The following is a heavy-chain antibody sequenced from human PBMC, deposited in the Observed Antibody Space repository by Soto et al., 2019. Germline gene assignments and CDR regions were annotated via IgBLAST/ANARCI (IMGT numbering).Heavy chain of an antibody. D-gene: IGHD3-10*01. Sequence: SVKVSCKASGGTFSSYAISWVRQAPGQGLEWMGGIIPIFGTANYAQKFQGRVTITADESTSTAYMELSSLRSEDTAVYYCARKDGYYGSGSNYYYYGMDVWGQGTTVTVSS. V-gene: IGHV1-69*13. CDR3: ARKDGYYGSGSNYYYYGMDV. CDR2: IIPIFGTA. J-gene: IGHJ6*02. CDR1: GGTFSSYA.